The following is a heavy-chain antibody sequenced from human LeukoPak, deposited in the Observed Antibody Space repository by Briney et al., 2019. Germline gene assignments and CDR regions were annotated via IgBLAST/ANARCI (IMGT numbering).Heavy chain of an antibody. CDR2: INHSGST. CDR1: GGSISSSNW. Sequence: SETLSLTCAVSGGSISSSNWWSWVRQPPGKGLEWIGEINHSGSTNYNPSLKSRVTISVDTSKNQFSLKLSSVTAADTAVYYCARVRRYCSSTICYAHYYYYGMDVWGQGTTVTVSS. V-gene: IGHV4-4*02. D-gene: IGHD2-2*01. CDR3: ARVRRYCSSTICYAHYYYYGMDV. J-gene: IGHJ6*02.